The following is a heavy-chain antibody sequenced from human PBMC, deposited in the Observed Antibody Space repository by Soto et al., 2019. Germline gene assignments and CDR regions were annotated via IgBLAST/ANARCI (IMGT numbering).Heavy chain of an antibody. CDR2: ISSSSSYI. Sequence: GGSLRLSCAASGFTFSSYSMNWVRQAPGKGLEWVSSISSSSSYIYYADSEKGRFTISRDNAKNSLYLQMNSLRAEDTSVYYCARDISAIPMGPDLFDYWGQGTLVAVSS. CDR3: ARDISAIPMGPDLFDY. CDR1: GFTFSSYS. V-gene: IGHV3-21*01. J-gene: IGHJ4*02.